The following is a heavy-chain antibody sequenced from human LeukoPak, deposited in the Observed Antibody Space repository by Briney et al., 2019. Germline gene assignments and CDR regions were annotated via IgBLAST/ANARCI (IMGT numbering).Heavy chain of an antibody. CDR2: MNPNSGNT. CDR1: GYTFTSYY. CDR3: ARGSRMITFGGVIVNFDY. J-gene: IGHJ4*02. Sequence: ASVKVSCKASGYTFTSYYMHWVRQATGQGLEWMGWMNPNSGNTGYAQKFQGRVTMTRNTSISTAYMELSSLRSEDTAVYYCARGSRMITFGGVIVNFDYWGQGTLVTVSS. V-gene: IGHV1-8*02. D-gene: IGHD3-16*02.